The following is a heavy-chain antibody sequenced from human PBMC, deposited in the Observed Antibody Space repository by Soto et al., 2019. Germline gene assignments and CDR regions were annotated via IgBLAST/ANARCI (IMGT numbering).Heavy chain of an antibody. D-gene: IGHD2-2*01. CDR2: IYHSGST. V-gene: IGHV4-30-2*01. Sequence: ASETLSLTCAVSGGSISSGGYSWSWIRQPPGKGLEWIGYIYHSGSTYYNPSLKSRVTISVDRSKNQFSLKLNSVTAADTAVYYCARGRLVPAVNFDYWALGTLVTVSS. J-gene: IGHJ4*02. CDR1: GGSISSGGYS. CDR3: ARGRLVPAVNFDY.